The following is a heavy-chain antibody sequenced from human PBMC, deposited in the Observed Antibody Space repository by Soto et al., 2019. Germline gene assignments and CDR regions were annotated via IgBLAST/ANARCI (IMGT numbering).Heavy chain of an antibody. Sequence: SLRLSCAASGFTYDDYAMHWVRQAPGKGLEWVSGINWNSGSIGYADSVKGRFTISRDSAKNSLYLQMNSLRAADTAFYYCAKGTGSFYYYYGMDVWGQGTTVTVSS. V-gene: IGHV3-9*01. D-gene: IGHD3-10*01. J-gene: IGHJ6*02. CDR3: AKGTGSFYYYYGMDV. CDR1: GFTYDDYA. CDR2: INWNSGSI.